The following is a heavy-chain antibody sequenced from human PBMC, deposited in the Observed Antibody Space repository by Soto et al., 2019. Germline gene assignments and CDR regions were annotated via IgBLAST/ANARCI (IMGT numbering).Heavy chain of an antibody. D-gene: IGHD2-15*01. CDR3: ARGIDCSGGSCQYYYYYGMDV. Sequence: GASVKVSCKASGYTFTSYGISWVRQAPGQGLEWMGWISAYNGNTNYAQKLQGRVTMTTDTSTSTAYMELRSLRSDDTAVYYCARGIDCSGGSCQYYYYYGMDVWGQGTTVTVSS. CDR2: ISAYNGNT. J-gene: IGHJ6*02. V-gene: IGHV1-18*01. CDR1: GYTFTSYG.